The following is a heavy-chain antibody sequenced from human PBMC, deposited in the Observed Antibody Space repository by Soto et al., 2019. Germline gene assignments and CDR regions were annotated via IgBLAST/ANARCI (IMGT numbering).Heavy chain of an antibody. CDR3: ARDLSSSDYYGMDV. J-gene: IGHJ6*02. Sequence: SGGSLRLSCAASGFTFSSYAMHWVRQAPGKGLEWVAVISYDGSNKYYADSVKGRFTISRDNSKNTLYLQMNSLRAEDTAVYYCARDLSSSDYYGMDVWGQGTTVTVSS. CDR1: GFTFSSYA. D-gene: IGHD6-6*01. CDR2: ISYDGSNK. V-gene: IGHV3-30-3*01.